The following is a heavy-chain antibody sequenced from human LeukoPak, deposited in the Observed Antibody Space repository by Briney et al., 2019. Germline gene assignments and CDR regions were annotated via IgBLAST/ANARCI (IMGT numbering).Heavy chain of an antibody. V-gene: IGHV1-2*02. J-gene: IGHJ4*02. CDR2: INPNSGGT. D-gene: IGHD3-16*02. Sequence: SVKVSCKASGYNLTGYYMHWVRQAPGQGLEWMGWINPNSGGTNYAQKFQGRVTMTRDTSISTAYMELSRLRSDDTAVYYCARAGYDYVWGSYRFRFDYWGQGTLVTVSS. CDR3: ARAGYDYVWGSYRFRFDY. CDR1: GYNLTGYY.